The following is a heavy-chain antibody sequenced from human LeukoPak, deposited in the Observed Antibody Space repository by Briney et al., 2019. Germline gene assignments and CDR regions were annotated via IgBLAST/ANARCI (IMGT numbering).Heavy chain of an antibody. CDR1: GFTFSCYW. D-gene: IGHD1-26*01. Sequence: GGSLRLSCAASGFTFSCYWMHGVRQAPGKRLVWVSRINTDGSTTNCADSVKGRFTISRDNAKDTLYLQMNSRRDEDTAVYYCARDSASGSYRHAFDIWGQGTMVTVSS. V-gene: IGHV3-74*01. CDR3: ARDSASGSYRHAFDI. J-gene: IGHJ3*02. CDR2: INTDGSTT.